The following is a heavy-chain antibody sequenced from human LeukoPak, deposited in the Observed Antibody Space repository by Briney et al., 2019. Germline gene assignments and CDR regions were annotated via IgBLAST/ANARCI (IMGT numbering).Heavy chain of an antibody. CDR1: GYTFTSYG. CDR3: ARDDGKRQPKIPWNYYYGMDV. Sequence: ASVKVSCTASGYTFTSYGVNWVRQAPGQGLEWMGRINPNSGGTNYAQEFQGRVTMTRDTSISTAYMELSRLRSDDTAAYYCARDDGKRQPKIPWNYYYGMDVWGQGTTVTVSS. D-gene: IGHD2-21*01. J-gene: IGHJ6*02. CDR2: INPNSGGT. V-gene: IGHV1-2*06.